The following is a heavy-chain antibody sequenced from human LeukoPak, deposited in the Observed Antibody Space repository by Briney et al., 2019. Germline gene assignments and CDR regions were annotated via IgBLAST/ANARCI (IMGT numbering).Heavy chain of an antibody. CDR2: IYYSGST. Sequence: SETLSLTCTVSGGSISSYYWSWIRQPPGKGLEWIGYIYYSGSTNYNPSLKSRVTISVDTSKNQFSLKLSSVTAADTAVYYCARDKEDITIFGVVTRYFDYWGQGTLVTVSS. D-gene: IGHD3-3*01. V-gene: IGHV4-59*01. J-gene: IGHJ4*02. CDR3: ARDKEDITIFGVVTRYFDY. CDR1: GGSISSYY.